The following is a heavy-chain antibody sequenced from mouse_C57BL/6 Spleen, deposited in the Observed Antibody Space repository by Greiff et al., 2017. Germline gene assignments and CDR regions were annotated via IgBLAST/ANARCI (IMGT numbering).Heavy chain of an antibody. V-gene: IGHV5-16*01. J-gene: IGHJ2*01. CDR3: ARDHWYGFDY. CDR1: GFTFSDYY. CDR2: INYDGSST. Sequence: EVMLVESEGGLVQPGSSMKLSCTASGFTFSDYYMAWVRQVPEKGLEWVANINYDGSSTYYLDSLKSRFIISRDNAKNILYLQMSSLNSEDTATYYCARDHWYGFDYWGQGTTLTVSS. D-gene: IGHD2-14*01.